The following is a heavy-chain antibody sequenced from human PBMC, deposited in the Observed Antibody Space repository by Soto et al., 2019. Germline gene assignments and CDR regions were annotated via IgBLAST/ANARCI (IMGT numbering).Heavy chain of an antibody. V-gene: IGHV3-30*18. CDR3: AKARDGHNYYYYYGMDV. CDR2: ISYDGSNK. D-gene: IGHD1-1*01. Sequence: SGGSLRLSCAASGFTFSSYGMHWVRQAPGKGLEWVAVISYDGSNKYYADSVKGRFTISRDNSKNTLYLQMNSLRAEDTAVYYCAKARDGHNYYYYYGMDVWGQGTTVTVSS. J-gene: IGHJ6*02. CDR1: GFTFSSYG.